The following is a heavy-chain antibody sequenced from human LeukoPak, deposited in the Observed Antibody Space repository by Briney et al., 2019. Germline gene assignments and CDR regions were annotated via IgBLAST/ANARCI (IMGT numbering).Heavy chain of an antibody. J-gene: IGHJ4*02. CDR3: AKTYDFGDYPHV. Sequence: GGSLRLSCAASGFTFSSYAMRWVRQSPGKGLEWVSDISGSGGRINYADSVKGRFTISRDNSKNTLYLQMNSLRAEDTAVYYCAKTYDFGDYPHVWGRGTLVTVSS. CDR2: ISGSGGRI. CDR1: GFTFSSYA. V-gene: IGHV3-23*01. D-gene: IGHD4-17*01.